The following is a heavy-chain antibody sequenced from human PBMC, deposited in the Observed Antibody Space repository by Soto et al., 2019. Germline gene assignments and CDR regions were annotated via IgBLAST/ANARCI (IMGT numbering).Heavy chain of an antibody. CDR1: RFSFSTYG. V-gene: IGHV3-30*18. D-gene: IGHD6-19*01. Sequence: QEQLVESGGGVVLPGRSLRLSCAASRFSFSTYGMQWVRQAPGKGLDWVATRSYNGDNHYYADSVKGRFTISRDNSKDTLYLQLNSLRAEDTAVYYCAKDAEWLVPKYYYGLDVWGQGTTVTVSS. J-gene: IGHJ6*02. CDR2: RSYNGDNH. CDR3: AKDAEWLVPKYYYGLDV.